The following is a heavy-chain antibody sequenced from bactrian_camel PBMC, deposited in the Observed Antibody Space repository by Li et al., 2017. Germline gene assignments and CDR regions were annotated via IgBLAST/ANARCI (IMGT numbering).Heavy chain of an antibody. CDR2: ITSVGNT. V-gene: IGHV3S53*01. CDR1: GDASNLCG. Sequence: HVQLVESGGGSAQAGGSLKLSCVASGDASNLCGMGWHRQAPGKEREVVSMITSVGNTMYADSVKGRFTISRDNAKNTVYLQMYSLKPEDTAFYYCAADSRGGSCYTFGYWDLGTQVTVS. D-gene: IGHD2*01. CDR3: AADSRGGSCYTFGY. J-gene: IGHJ6*01.